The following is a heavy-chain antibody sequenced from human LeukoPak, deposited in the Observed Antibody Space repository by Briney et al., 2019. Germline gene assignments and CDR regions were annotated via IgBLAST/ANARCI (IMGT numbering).Heavy chain of an antibody. J-gene: IGHJ3*02. V-gene: IGHV5-51*01. CDR2: INPGDSDT. CDR1: GYRFTNYW. Sequence: GESLKISCKGSGYRFTNYWIGWVRQMPGKGLEWVGIINPGDSDTRYSPSFQGQVTISADKSINTAYLQWSSLKASDTAMYYCARFTDYYDSTGGDAFDIWGQGTMVTVSS. CDR3: ARFTDYYDSTGGDAFDI. D-gene: IGHD3-22*01.